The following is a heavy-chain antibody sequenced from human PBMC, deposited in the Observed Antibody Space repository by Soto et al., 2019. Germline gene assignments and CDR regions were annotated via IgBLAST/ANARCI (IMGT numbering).Heavy chain of an antibody. V-gene: IGHV4-30-2*01. Sequence: PSETLSLTSAVSGGSIRSGGYSWSWMRQPPGKGLEWIGYIYHSGSTYYNPSLKSRVTISVDRSKNQFSLKLSSVTAADTAVYYCARAEGWILTGSTRGYYYYGMDVWGQGTTVT. CDR3: ARAEGWILTGSTRGYYYYGMDV. CDR1: GGSIRSGGYS. CDR2: IYHSGST. J-gene: IGHJ6*02. D-gene: IGHD3-9*01.